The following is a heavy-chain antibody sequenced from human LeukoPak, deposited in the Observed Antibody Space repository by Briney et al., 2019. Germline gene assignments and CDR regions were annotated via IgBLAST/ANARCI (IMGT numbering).Heavy chain of an antibody. CDR2: FDPEDGET. J-gene: IGHJ5*02. V-gene: IGHV1-24*01. CDR3: ATNGDTSLRSKYYYHRANWFDP. CDR1: GYTLTELS. Sequence: GASVKVSGKVSGYTLTELSMHWVRQAPGKGLEWMGGFDPEDGETIYAQKFQGRVTMTEDTSTDTAYMELSSLRSEDTAVYYCATNGDTSLRSKYYYHRANWFDPWGQGTLVTVSS. D-gene: IGHD3-22*01.